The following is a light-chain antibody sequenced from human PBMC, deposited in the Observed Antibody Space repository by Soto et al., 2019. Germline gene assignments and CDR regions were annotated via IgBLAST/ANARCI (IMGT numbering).Light chain of an antibody. CDR1: SSDVGGYNY. V-gene: IGLV2-14*01. J-gene: IGLJ2*01. CDR3: SSYTRSTTLV. CDR2: EVS. Sequence: QSALTQPASVFGSPGQSITISCTGTSSDVGGYNYVSWYQHHPGKAPKLLIYEVSNRPSGVSDRFSGSKSGNTASLTISGLQAEDETDYYCSSYTRSTTLVFGGGTQLTVL.